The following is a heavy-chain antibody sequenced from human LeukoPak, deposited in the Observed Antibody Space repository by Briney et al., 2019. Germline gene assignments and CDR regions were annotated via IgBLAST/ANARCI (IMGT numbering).Heavy chain of an antibody. D-gene: IGHD2-21*02. J-gene: IGHJ4*02. Sequence: SETLSLTCTVSGGSINSYYWSWIRQPPGKGLECIGYIHYTGSTNYNPSLKSRVTISVDTSKNQFSLKVSSVTAADTAVYYCARANVVTAIDYWGQGTLVTVSS. CDR3: ARANVVTAIDY. CDR2: IHYTGST. V-gene: IGHV4-59*01. CDR1: GGSINSYY.